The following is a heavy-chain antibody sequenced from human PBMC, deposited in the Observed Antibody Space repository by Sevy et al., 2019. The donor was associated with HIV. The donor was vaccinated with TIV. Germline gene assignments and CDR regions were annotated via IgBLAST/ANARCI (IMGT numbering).Heavy chain of an antibody. CDR1: GFTFSGSA. CDR2: IRSKANSYAT. V-gene: IGHV3-73*01. CDR3: MLGGDSSGWYMDYYYYYGMDV. Sequence: GESLKISCAASGFTFSGSAMHWVRQASGKGLEWVGRIRSKANSYATAYAASVKGRFTISRDDSKNTAYLQMNSLKTEDTAVYYCMLGGDSSGWYMDYYYYYGMDVWGQGTTVTVSS. J-gene: IGHJ6*02. D-gene: IGHD6-19*01.